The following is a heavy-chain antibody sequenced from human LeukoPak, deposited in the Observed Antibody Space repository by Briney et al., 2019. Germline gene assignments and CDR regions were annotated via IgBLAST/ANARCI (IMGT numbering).Heavy chain of an antibody. D-gene: IGHD3-22*01. Sequence: SETLSLTCAVYGGSFSGYYWSWIRQPPGKGLEWIGEINHSGSTNYNPSLKSRVTISVDTSKNQFSLKLSSVTAADTAVYYCARVYYYDSSGYPRWDAFDIWGQGTMVTVSS. CDR3: ARVYYYDSSGYPRWDAFDI. J-gene: IGHJ3*02. V-gene: IGHV4-34*01. CDR2: INHSGST. CDR1: GGSFSGYY.